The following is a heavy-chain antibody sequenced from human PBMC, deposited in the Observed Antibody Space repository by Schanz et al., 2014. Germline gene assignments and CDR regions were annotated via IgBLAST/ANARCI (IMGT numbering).Heavy chain of an antibody. CDR1: GFTFNNYG. D-gene: IGHD2-2*02. CDR3: ARDRAPYTVFDY. CDR2: IWYDGTNK. Sequence: QVQLVESGGGVVQPGTSLRLSCAASGFTFNNYGMHWVRQAPGKGLQWVAIIWYDGTNKYYADSVKGRFTISRGNSKNTLYLEMNSLRPDDTAVYYCARDRAPYTVFDYWGQGTLVTVSS. J-gene: IGHJ4*02. V-gene: IGHV3-33*01.